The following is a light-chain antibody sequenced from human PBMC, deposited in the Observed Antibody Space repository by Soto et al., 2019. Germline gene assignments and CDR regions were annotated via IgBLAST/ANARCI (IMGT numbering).Light chain of an antibody. CDR2: AAS. V-gene: IGKV1-39*01. Sequence: DIQMTQSPSSLSASVGDRVTITCLASQTITSDLNWYQQRPGKAPKLLIYAASTLQSGVPPRFSGSGSGTDFTLTISCLQSEDFATYYCQLYYIYPRTFGQGTKVDIK. CDR1: QTITSD. J-gene: IGKJ1*01. CDR3: QLYYIYPRT.